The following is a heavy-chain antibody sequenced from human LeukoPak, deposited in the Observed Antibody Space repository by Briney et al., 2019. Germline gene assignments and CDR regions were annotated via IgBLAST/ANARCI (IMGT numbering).Heavy chain of an antibody. CDR1: GLTFRTYA. V-gene: IGHV3-23*01. CDR2: ISGSGTTT. D-gene: IGHD5-24*01. J-gene: IGHJ4*02. CDR3: ASTRRDGYNYWAY. Sequence: GGSLRLSCAASGLTFRTYAMTWVRQAPGKGLEWVSSISGSGTTTYFADSVKGRFTISRDNAKNTLYLQMNSLRAEDTAVYYCASTRRDGYNYWAYWGQGTLVTVSS.